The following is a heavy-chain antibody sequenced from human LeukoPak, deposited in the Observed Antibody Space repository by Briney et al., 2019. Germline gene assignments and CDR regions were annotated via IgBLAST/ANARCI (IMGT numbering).Heavy chain of an antibody. J-gene: IGHJ1*01. D-gene: IGHD3-22*01. CDR1: GFTSSGYA. Sequence: GGSLRLSCAASGFTSSGYAMSWGREAPGKGLEWVSAISGSGGSTYYADSVKGRFTISRDNSKNTLYLQMNSLRAEDTAVYYCAKDQVTYYDSSGYQGYFQHWGQGTLVTVSS. CDR3: AKDQVTYYDSSGYQGYFQH. CDR2: ISGSGGST. V-gene: IGHV3-23*01.